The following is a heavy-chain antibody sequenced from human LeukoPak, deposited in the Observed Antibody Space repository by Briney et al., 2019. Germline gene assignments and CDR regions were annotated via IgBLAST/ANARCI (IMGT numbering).Heavy chain of an antibody. D-gene: IGHD6-19*01. CDR1: GFTFSSYA. Sequence: GGSLRLSCAASGFTFSSYAMSWVRQAPGKGLEWVSAISGSGGSTYYADSVKGRFTISRDNSKNTLYLQMNSLRAEDTAVYYCAKVAYSSGWYPGEFDYWGQGTLVTVSS. CDR3: AKVAYSSGWYPGEFDY. V-gene: IGHV3-23*01. J-gene: IGHJ4*02. CDR2: ISGSGGST.